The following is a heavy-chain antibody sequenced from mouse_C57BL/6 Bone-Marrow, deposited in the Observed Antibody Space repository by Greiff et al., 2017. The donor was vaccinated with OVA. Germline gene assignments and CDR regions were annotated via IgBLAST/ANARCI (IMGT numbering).Heavy chain of an antibody. CDR1: GYTFTEYN. CDR2: FYPGSGSI. V-gene: IGHV1-62-2*01. J-gene: IGHJ4*01. D-gene: IGHD1-1*01. CDR3: ARHALITTVVARGAMDD. Sequence: VQGVESGAELVKPGASVKLSCKASGYTFTEYNIHWVKQRSGQGLEWIGWFYPGSGSIKYNEKFKDKATLTADKSSSTVYMELSRLTSEDAAVYFCARHALITTVVARGAMDDWGQGTSVTVSS.